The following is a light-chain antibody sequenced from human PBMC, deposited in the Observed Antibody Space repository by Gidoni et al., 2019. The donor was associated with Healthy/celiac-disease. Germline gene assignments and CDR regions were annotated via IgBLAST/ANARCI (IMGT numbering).Light chain of an antibody. J-gene: IGKJ4*01. CDR3: QQRSNWPLT. CDR1: QSVNSY. Sequence: EIVLTQSPATLALSPGERATLSCSASQSVNSYLAWYQQKPGQAPRLLIYDAATRATGIPARFSGSGSGTDFTLTISSLEPEDFAVYYCQQRSNWPLTFGGGTKVEIK. CDR2: DAA. V-gene: IGKV3-11*01.